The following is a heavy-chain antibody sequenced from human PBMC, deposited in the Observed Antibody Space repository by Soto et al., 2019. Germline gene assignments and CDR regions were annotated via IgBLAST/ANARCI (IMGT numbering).Heavy chain of an antibody. CDR2: ISGSGVNT. J-gene: IGHJ4*02. Sequence: EVQLLESGGGFVQPGGSLRLSCAASGFTFSSYAMSWVRQAPGKGLEWVSGISGSGVNTYYADSVKGRFTISRDNSKNTLYMQMNSLRAEDTAVYYCAKAHSVVVPAAYFGNWGQGTLVTVSS. CDR3: AKAHSVVVPAAYFGN. CDR1: GFTFSSYA. V-gene: IGHV3-23*01. D-gene: IGHD2-2*01.